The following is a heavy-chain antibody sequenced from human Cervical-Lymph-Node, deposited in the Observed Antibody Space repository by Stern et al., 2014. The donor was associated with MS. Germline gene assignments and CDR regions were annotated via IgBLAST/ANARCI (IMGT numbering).Heavy chain of an antibody. Sequence: VQLVQSGAEVKKPGSSVNVSCKASGGTFSSSYAITWMRQPPGQRLEWMGRIIPILGLPNYAQKFQGRVTITADTSTSTAYMELSSLRSEDTAVYYCARGVVSNRAAATQHNLFDPWGQGTLVTVSS. V-gene: IGHV1-69*09. J-gene: IGHJ5*02. CDR1: GGTFSSSYA. CDR3: ARGVVSNRAAATQHNLFDP. D-gene: IGHD2-15*01. CDR2: IIPILGLP.